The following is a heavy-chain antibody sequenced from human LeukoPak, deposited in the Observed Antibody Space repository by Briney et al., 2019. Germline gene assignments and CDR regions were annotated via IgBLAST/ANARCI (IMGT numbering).Heavy chain of an antibody. CDR2: IYYSGST. Sequence: SETLSLTCTVSGGSISSYYWSWIRQPPGKGLEWIGYIYYSGSTNYNPSLKSRVTISVDTTKNQFSLKLSSVTAADMAVYYCARKFTGYCSSTSCLDSKYNWFNPWGQGTLVTVSS. D-gene: IGHD2-2*01. CDR1: GGSISSYY. V-gene: IGHV4-59*01. J-gene: IGHJ5*02. CDR3: ARKFTGYCSSTSCLDSKYNWFNP.